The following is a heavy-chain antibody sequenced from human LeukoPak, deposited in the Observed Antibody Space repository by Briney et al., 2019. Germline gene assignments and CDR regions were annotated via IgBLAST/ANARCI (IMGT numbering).Heavy chain of an antibody. CDR3: ARGPRDVVIKELVDY. V-gene: IGHV3-21*01. CDR2: ISSSSSYI. CDR1: GFTFSSYS. D-gene: IGHD3-22*01. J-gene: IGHJ4*02. Sequence: GGSLRLSCAASGFTFSSYSMNWVRQAPGKGLEWVSSISSSSSYIYYADSVKGRFTISRDNAKNSLYLQMNSLRAEDTAVYYCARGPRDVVIKELVDYWGQGTLVTVSS.